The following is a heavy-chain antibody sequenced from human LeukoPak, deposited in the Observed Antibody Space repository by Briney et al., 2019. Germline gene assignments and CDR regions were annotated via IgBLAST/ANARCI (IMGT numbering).Heavy chain of an antibody. Sequence: PSETLSLTCTVSGGSISSSSYYWGWIRRPPGKGLEWIGSIYYSGSTYYNPSLKSRVTISVDTSKNQFSLKLSSVTAADTAVYYCARDDLELQFFDYWGQGTLVTVSS. J-gene: IGHJ4*02. D-gene: IGHD1-7*01. V-gene: IGHV4-39*07. CDR3: ARDDLELQFFDY. CDR2: IYYSGST. CDR1: GGSISSSSYY.